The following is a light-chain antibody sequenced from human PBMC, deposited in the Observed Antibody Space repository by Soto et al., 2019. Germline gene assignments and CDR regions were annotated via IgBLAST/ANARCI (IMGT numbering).Light chain of an antibody. J-gene: IGKJ1*01. CDR1: QTIDNK. Sequence: IVMTQSPATLSVSPGEIATLSCRASQTIDNKLAWYQHRPGQAPRLLIYGASIRAPGIPARFSGSGSGTEFTLTISGLQSEDFGVYYCQQYKDWRTFGQGTNVDI. V-gene: IGKV3-15*01. CDR2: GAS. CDR3: QQYKDWRT.